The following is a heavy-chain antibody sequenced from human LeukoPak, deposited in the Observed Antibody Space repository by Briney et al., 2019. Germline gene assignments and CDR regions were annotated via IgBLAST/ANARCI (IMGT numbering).Heavy chain of an antibody. J-gene: IGHJ4*02. CDR1: GFTFSSYG. Sequence: GGSLRLSCAASGFTFSSYGMHWVRQAPGKGLEWVAVISYDGSNKYYADSVKGRFTISRDNSKNTLYLQMNSLRAEDTAVYYCVSTRFDYWSQGTLVIVSS. CDR3: VSTRFDY. CDR2: ISYDGSNK. D-gene: IGHD4-11*01. V-gene: IGHV3-30*03.